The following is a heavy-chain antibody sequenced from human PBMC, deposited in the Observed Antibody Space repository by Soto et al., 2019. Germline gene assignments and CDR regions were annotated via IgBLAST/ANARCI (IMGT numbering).Heavy chain of an antibody. CDR1: GFTFSNAW. J-gene: IGHJ4*02. D-gene: IGHD3-22*01. CDR3: TTQKTMIVVVYYFDY. CDR2: IKSKTDGGTT. Sequence: NPXGSLRLSCAAAGFTFSNAWMSWVRQAPGKGLEWVGRIKSKTDGGTTDYAAPVKGRFTISRDDSKNTLYLQMNSLKTEDTAVYYCTTQKTMIVVVYYFDYWGQGPLVTVSS. V-gene: IGHV3-15*01.